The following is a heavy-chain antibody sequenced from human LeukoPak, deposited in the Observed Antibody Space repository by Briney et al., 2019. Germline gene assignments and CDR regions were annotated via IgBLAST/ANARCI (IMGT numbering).Heavy chain of an antibody. J-gene: IGHJ3*02. CDR1: GGTFSSYA. D-gene: IGHD3-9*01. V-gene: IGHV1-69*13. CDR2: IIPIFGTA. CDR3: AREVYDILTGYSQNAFDI. Sequence: GASVKVSCKASGGTFSSYAISWVRQAPGQGLEWMGGIIPIFGTANYAQKFQGRVTITADESTSTAYMELSSLRSEDTAVYYCAREVYDILTGYSQNAFDIWGQGTMATVSS.